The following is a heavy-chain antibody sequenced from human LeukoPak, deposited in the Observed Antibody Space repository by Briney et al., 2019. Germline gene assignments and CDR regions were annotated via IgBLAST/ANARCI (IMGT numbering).Heavy chain of an antibody. CDR1: GGSISSGGYY. CDR3: ARDGVGGSAANYYYYMDV. V-gene: IGHV4-30-2*01. J-gene: IGHJ6*03. Sequence: SETLSLTCTVSGGSISSGGYYWSWIRQPPGKGLEWIGYIYHSGSTYYNPSLKSRVTISVDRSKNQFSLKLSSVTAADTAVYYCARDGVGGSAANYYYYMDVWGKGTTVTVSS. CDR2: IYHSGST. D-gene: IGHD3-16*01.